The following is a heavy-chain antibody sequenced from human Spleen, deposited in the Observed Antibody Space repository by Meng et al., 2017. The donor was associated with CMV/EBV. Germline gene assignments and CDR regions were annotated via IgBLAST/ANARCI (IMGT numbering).Heavy chain of an antibody. J-gene: IGHJ5*02. V-gene: IGHV4-38-2*02. CDR3: ARVVLAARSGHNWFDP. Sequence: GSLRLSCSVSGYSISSGYYWGWIRQPPGKGLEWIGNIHYGGSASYNPSLKSRVTISVDTSKNQFSLKLSSVTAADTAVYYCARVVLAARSGHNWFDPWGQGTLVTVSS. CDR1: GYSISSGYY. D-gene: IGHD6-6*01. CDR2: IHYGGSA.